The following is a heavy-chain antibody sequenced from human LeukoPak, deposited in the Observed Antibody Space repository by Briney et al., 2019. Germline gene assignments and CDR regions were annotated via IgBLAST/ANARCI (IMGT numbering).Heavy chain of an antibody. CDR3: ARPNERIAVAGTLWFDP. J-gene: IGHJ5*02. V-gene: IGHV4-34*01. Sequence: PSETLSLTCAVYGGSFSGYYWSWIPQPPGKGPGGIGDINHSGTTNYNPSLKSRITISVDTSKNQFPLKLSSVAAADTAVYYWARPNERIAVAGTLWFDPWGQGTLVTVSS. CDR2: INHSGTT. D-gene: IGHD6-19*01. CDR1: GGSFSGYY.